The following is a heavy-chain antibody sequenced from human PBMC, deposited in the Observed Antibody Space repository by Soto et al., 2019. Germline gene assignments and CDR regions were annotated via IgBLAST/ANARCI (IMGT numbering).Heavy chain of an antibody. CDR3: ARGGYSYIPLDWFDP. CDR1: GGSISSGGYY. J-gene: IGHJ5*02. CDR2: IYYSGST. V-gene: IGHV4-31*03. Sequence: SETLSLTCTVSGGSISSGGYYWSWIRQHPGKGLEWIGYIYYSGSTYYNPSLKSRVTISVDTSKNQFSLKLSSVTAADTAVYYCARGGYSYIPLDWFDPWGQGTLVTVSS. D-gene: IGHD5-18*01.